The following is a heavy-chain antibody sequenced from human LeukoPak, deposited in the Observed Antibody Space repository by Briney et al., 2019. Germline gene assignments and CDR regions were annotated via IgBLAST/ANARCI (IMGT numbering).Heavy chain of an antibody. J-gene: IGHJ4*02. V-gene: IGHV4-39*01. CDR2: FSHHVGT. CDR1: GGSISSSGYY. CDR3: ARHCSSTSCPLRLGSIAAAGFDY. Sequence: SETLSLTCTVSGGSISSSGYYWGWIRQPPGMGLEWIGSFSHHVGTYYNPSLKSRVTISVDTSKSQFSLQLNSVTAADTAVYYCARHCSSTSCPLRLGSIAAAGFDYWGQGTLVTVSS. D-gene: IGHD2-2*01.